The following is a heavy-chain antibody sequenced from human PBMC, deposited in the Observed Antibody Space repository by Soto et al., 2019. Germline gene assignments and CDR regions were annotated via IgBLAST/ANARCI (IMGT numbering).Heavy chain of an antibody. CDR2: IYYSGST. J-gene: IGHJ6*03. D-gene: IGHD3-3*01. CDR3: ARDQGYPLSARYYDSWSGYYNYYYYMDV. V-gene: IGHV4-59*01. Sequence: AETLSLTCTVSGGSISSYYWSWIRQPPGKGLEWIGYIYYSGSTNYNPSLKSRVTISVDTSKNQFSLKLSSETAADTAVYYCARDQGYPLSARYYDSWSGYYNYYYYMDVWGKGTTVTVSS. CDR1: GGSISSYY.